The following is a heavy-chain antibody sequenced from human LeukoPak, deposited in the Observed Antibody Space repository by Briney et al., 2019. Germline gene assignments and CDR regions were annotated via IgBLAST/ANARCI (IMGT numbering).Heavy chain of an antibody. Sequence: SVKVSCKASGGTFSSYAISWVRQAPGQGLEWMGGIIPIFGTANYAQKFQGRVTITADESTSTAYMELSSMRSEDTAVYYCARDGRYCSSTSCYWESGMDVWGQGTTVTVSS. J-gene: IGHJ6*02. CDR3: ARDGRYCSSTSCYWESGMDV. CDR2: IIPIFGTA. D-gene: IGHD2-2*01. V-gene: IGHV1-69*13. CDR1: GGTFSSYA.